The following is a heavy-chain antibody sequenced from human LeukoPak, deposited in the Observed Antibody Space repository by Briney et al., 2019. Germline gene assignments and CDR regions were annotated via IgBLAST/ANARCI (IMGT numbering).Heavy chain of an antibody. D-gene: IGHD2-2*01. J-gene: IGHJ4*02. V-gene: IGHV3-30*18. CDR3: AKDWGRYCSSTSCYSLDY. CDR2: ISYDGSNK. Sequence: GGSLRLSCAASGFTFSSYAMHWVRQAPGKGLEWVALISYDGSNKYYADSVKGRFTISRDNSKNTLYLQMNSLRAEDTAVYYCAKDWGRYCSSTSCYSLDYWGQGTLVTVSS. CDR1: GFTFSSYA.